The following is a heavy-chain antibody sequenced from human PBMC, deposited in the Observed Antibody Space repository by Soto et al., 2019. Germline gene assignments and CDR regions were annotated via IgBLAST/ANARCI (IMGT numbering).Heavy chain of an antibody. CDR3: ARERGNYKYFDY. V-gene: IGHV1-18*01. D-gene: IGHD3-16*01. J-gene: IGHJ4*02. CDR1: GYTFTDYG. CDR2: VNTYKGNT. Sequence: QVQLVQSGAEVKKPGASVKVSCKASGYTFTDYGFTWVRQAPGQGLEWMGWVNTYKGNTNYAQNFQGRVTMTTDTSTTTAYMELRGLRSDDTALYYCARERGNYKYFDYWGQGTLVAVSS.